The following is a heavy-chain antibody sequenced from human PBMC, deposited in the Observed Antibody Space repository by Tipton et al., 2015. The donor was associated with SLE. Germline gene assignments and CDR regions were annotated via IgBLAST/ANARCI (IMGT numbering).Heavy chain of an antibody. Sequence: GSLRLSCAASGFTFSSYEMNWVRQAPGKGLEWVSYISSLGSTIYYADSMKGRFTISRDNAKNSLYLQMNSLRAEDTAVYYCARAETTVTTFDWFDPWGQGTLVTVSS. CDR3: ARAETTVTTFDWFDP. J-gene: IGHJ5*02. CDR2: ISSLGSTI. V-gene: IGHV3-48*03. D-gene: IGHD4-17*01. CDR1: GFTFSSYE.